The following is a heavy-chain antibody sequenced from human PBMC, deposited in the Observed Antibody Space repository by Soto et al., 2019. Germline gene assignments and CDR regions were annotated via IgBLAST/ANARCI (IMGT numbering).Heavy chain of an antibody. CDR1: GFTFSNYA. CDR2: ISYDGSTK. J-gene: IGHJ6*02. CDR3: ARDLTTVVAHYYYAMDV. D-gene: IGHD4-17*01. Sequence: XXSLRLSCAASGFTFSNYAMHWVPQAPGMGLEWVALISYDGSTKYYVDSVKGRFTISRDNSRNTLYLQGNSLGAEETAVYYCARDLTTVVAHYYYAMDVWGPGTTVTVSS. V-gene: IGHV3-30-3*01.